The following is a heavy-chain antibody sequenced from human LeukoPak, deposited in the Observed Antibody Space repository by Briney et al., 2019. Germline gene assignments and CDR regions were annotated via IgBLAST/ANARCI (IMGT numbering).Heavy chain of an antibody. Sequence: GGSLRLSCAASGFTFSNYLMSWVRQAPGKGLEWVAYIKEDGSEKYYVDSVKGRFTISRDNAKNLLYLRMNSLRAEDTAVYYCAREISYYYDSSGYDNWGQGTLVTVSS. CDR3: AREISYYYDSSGYDN. V-gene: IGHV3-7*01. CDR1: GFTFSNYL. J-gene: IGHJ4*02. CDR2: IKEDGSEK. D-gene: IGHD3-22*01.